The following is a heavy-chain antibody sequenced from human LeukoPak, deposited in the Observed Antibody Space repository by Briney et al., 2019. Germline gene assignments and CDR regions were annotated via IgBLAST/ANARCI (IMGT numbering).Heavy chain of an antibody. Sequence: PSETLSLTCTVSGGSTSSSSYYWGWIRQPPGKGLEWIGSIYYSGSTYYNPSLKSRVTISVDTSKNQFSLKLSSVTAADTAVYYCAREPSYYYDSSGYYVDYWGQGTLVTVSS. J-gene: IGHJ4*02. CDR2: IYYSGST. CDR3: AREPSYYYDSSGYYVDY. CDR1: GGSTSSSSYY. D-gene: IGHD3-22*01. V-gene: IGHV4-39*02.